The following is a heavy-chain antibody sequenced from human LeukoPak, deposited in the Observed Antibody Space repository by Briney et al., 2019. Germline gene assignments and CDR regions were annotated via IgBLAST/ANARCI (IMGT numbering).Heavy chain of an antibody. CDR3: ARAAAVTNSWYYFDY. Sequence: SETLSLTCTVSGDSVSSGDHHWSWVRQPPGKGLEWIGYIRYGGSTYYNPSLKSRVIISVDMSKNQFSLSLNSLSAADSAVYYRARAAAVTNSWYYFDYWGQGTLVTVSS. V-gene: IGHV4-30-4*01. CDR1: GDSVSSGDHH. J-gene: IGHJ4*02. CDR2: IRYGGST. D-gene: IGHD6-13*01.